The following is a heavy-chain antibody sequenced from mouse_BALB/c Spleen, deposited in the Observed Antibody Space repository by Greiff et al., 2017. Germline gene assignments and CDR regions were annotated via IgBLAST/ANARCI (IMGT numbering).Heavy chain of an antibody. D-gene: IGHD2-4*01. CDR3: NIYYDYDGGSRFAY. Sequence: EVKVVESGGGLVKPGGSLKLSCAASGFTFSSYAMSWVRQTPEKRLEWVASISSGGSYTYYPDSVKGRFTISRDNAKNTLYLQMSSLKSEDTAMYYCNIYYDYDGGSRFAYWGQGTLVTVSA. CDR1: GFTFSSYA. J-gene: IGHJ3*01. CDR2: ISSGGSYT. V-gene: IGHV5-6*03.